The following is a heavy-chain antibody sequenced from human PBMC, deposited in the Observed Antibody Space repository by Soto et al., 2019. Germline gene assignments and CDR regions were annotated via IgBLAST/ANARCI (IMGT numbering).Heavy chain of an antibody. CDR2: IFHSGTT. D-gene: IGHD1-1*01. CDR1: GDSISSADYF. CDR3: AREPNCPKARNDL. Sequence: PSGTLSLTCFVSGDSISSADYFWTWIRPSPGKGLGWMGYIFHSGTTYYHPSLKGRLLISIENSKNKCCLRLTSVTAADWAVYFCAREPNCPKARNDLWGRGTLFTVSS. V-gene: IGHV4-30-4*01. J-gene: IGHJ4*02.